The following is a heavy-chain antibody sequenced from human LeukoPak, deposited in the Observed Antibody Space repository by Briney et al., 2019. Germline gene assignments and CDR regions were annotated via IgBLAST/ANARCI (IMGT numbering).Heavy chain of an antibody. J-gene: IGHJ4*02. CDR2: ISHGGNNQ. CDR3: AKASGESSGYRFDY. Sequence: PGGSLRLSCAASGFTFGSYGMHWVRQAPGKGLEWVGVISHGGNNQYYADSVKGRFTISRDNSKNTLYLQTNSLRAEDTAVYYCAKASGESSGYRFDYWGQGTLVTVSS. V-gene: IGHV3-30*18. CDR1: GFTFGSYG. D-gene: IGHD3-22*01.